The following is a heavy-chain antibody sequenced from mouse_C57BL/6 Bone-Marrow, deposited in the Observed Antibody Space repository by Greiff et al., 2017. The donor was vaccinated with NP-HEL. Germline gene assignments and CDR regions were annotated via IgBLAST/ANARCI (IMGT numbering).Heavy chain of an antibody. CDR3: ARDAWEGTTVPFAY. CDR1: GFTFSDFY. D-gene: IGHD1-1*01. CDR2: SRNKANDYTT. V-gene: IGHV7-1*01. J-gene: IGHJ3*01. Sequence: EVKVVESGGGLVQSGRSLRLSCATSGFTFSDFYMEWVRQAPGKGLEWIAASRNKANDYTTEYSASVKGRFIVSRDTSQSILYLQMNALRAEDTAIYYCARDAWEGTTVPFAYWGQGTLVTVSA.